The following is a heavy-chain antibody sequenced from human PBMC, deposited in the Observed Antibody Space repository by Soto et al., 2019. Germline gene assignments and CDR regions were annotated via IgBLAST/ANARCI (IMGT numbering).Heavy chain of an antibody. CDR2: ISYDGSNK. V-gene: IGHV3-30*18. CDR3: AKLWGAWGATSASWFDP. Sequence: GGSLRLSCAASGFTFSSYGMHWVRQAPGKGLEWVAVISYDGSNKYYADSVKGRFTISRDNSKNTLYLQMNSLRAEDTAVYYCAKLWGAWGATSASWFDPWGQGTLVTVSS. D-gene: IGHD1-26*01. CDR1: GFTFSSYG. J-gene: IGHJ5*02.